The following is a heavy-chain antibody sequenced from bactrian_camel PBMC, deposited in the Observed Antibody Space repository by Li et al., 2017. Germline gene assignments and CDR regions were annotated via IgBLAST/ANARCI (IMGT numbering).Heavy chain of an antibody. V-gene: IGHV3S1*01. CDR3: AGQWGPNGLAFPPEEADFNY. D-gene: IGHD1*01. Sequence: HVQLVESGGDSVQAGGSLRLSCVASGYALSYNFSRSCMGWSRQAPGKEREVVAVIYTGGGSTYYADSVQGRFTISQNNAKNTIYLQMDTLKPDDTAMYYCAGQWGPNGLAFPPEEADFNYWGQGTQVTVS. CDR2: IYTGGGST. CDR1: GYALSYNFSRSC. J-gene: IGHJ6*01.